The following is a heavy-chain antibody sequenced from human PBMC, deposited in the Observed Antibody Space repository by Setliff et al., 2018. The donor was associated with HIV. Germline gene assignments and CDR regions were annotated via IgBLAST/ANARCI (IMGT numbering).Heavy chain of an antibody. CDR1: GYSFVDFW. J-gene: IGHJ4*02. D-gene: IGHD6-25*01. Sequence: PGESLKISCHLSGYSFVDFWIGWVRQMPGKGLEWVGFIYPGDSDSRYSPSFRGQVTISADKSTTPAYLDWASLKASDTAMYYCVRYIGAAAGYIDHWGQGTLVT. CDR3: VRYIGAAAGYIDH. CDR2: IYPGDSDS. V-gene: IGHV5-51*01.